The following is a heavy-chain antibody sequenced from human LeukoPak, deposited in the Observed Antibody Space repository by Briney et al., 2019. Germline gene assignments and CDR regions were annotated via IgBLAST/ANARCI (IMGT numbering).Heavy chain of an antibody. V-gene: IGHV1-2*02. D-gene: IGHD3-9*01. CDR3: ARDRYYDVLTGFWEHAFDV. Sequence: GASVKLSCNASGYTFTGYYIHWVRQAPGQGLEWMGWINPNSGGTNYAQKFQGRVTMTRDTSTSTAYMELRSLRSDDTAVYYCARDRYYDVLTGFWEHAFDVWGQGTMVIVSS. CDR1: GYTFTGYY. J-gene: IGHJ3*01. CDR2: INPNSGGT.